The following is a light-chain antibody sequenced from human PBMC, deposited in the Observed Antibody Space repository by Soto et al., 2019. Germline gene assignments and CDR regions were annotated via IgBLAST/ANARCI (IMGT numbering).Light chain of an antibody. CDR3: QQYGSPLT. CDR1: QSVSSSY. CDR2: GAS. Sequence: EIXLTQSXGTLSLSPGERATLSCRASQSVSSSYLAWYQQKPGQAPRLLIYGASSRATGIPDRFSGSGSGTDFTLTISRLEPEDFAVYYCQQYGSPLTFGGGTKVEIK. J-gene: IGKJ4*01. V-gene: IGKV3-20*01.